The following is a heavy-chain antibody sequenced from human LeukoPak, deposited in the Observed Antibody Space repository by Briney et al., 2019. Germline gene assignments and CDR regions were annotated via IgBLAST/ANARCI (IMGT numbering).Heavy chain of an antibody. D-gene: IGHD6-19*01. Sequence: GGSLRLSCAASRFAFSGYAMYWVRQAPGKGLEWVSCIDASGVNTYYADSVKGRFTISRDNSNNTLYLQMNSLRAEDTAVYYCAKGSGSGWYGWFDPWGQGTLVTVSS. CDR2: IDASGVNT. J-gene: IGHJ5*02. CDR1: RFAFSGYA. V-gene: IGHV3-23*01. CDR3: AKGSGSGWYGWFDP.